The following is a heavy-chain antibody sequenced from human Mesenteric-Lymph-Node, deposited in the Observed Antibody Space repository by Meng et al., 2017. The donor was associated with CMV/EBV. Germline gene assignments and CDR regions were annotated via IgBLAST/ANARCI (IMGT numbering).Heavy chain of an antibody. D-gene: IGHD4-23*01. CDR3: ARDVDYGGNRAMGAFDI. CDR2: IKQDGSEK. J-gene: IGHJ3*02. V-gene: IGHV3-7*01. Sequence: GVLKISCAASGFTFSSYWMSWVRQAPGRGLEWVANIKQDGSEKYYVDSVKGRFTISRDNAKNSLYLQMNNLRAGDTAVYYCARDVDYGGNRAMGAFDIWGQGTMVTVSS. CDR1: GFTFSSYW.